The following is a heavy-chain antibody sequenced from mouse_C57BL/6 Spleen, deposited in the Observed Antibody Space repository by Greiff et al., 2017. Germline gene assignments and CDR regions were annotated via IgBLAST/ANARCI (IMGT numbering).Heavy chain of an antibody. CDR1: GYTFTDYN. Sequence: EVQLQLSGPELVKPGASVKMSCKASGYTFTDYNMHWVKQSHGKSLEWIGYINPNNGGTSYNQKFKGKATLTENKSSSTAYMELRSLTSEDSAVYYCARDYGSSPFAYWGQGTLVTVSA. D-gene: IGHD1-1*01. V-gene: IGHV1-22*01. J-gene: IGHJ3*01. CDR3: ARDYGSSPFAY. CDR2: INPNNGGT.